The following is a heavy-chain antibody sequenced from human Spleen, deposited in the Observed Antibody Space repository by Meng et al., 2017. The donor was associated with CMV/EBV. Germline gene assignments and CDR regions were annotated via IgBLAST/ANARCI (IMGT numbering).Heavy chain of an antibody. J-gene: IGHJ3*02. V-gene: IGHV3-21*01. CDR2: ISSSSSYI. CDR3: ARDPSVAARIGTFDI. D-gene: IGHD6-6*01. CDR1: GFTFSPYS. Sequence: GESLKISCVASGFTFSPYSMNWVRQAPGKGLEWVSSISSSSSYIHYADSVNGRFTISRDNSKNTLYLQMNSLRAEDTAVFYCARDPSVAARIGTFDIWGQGTMVTVSS.